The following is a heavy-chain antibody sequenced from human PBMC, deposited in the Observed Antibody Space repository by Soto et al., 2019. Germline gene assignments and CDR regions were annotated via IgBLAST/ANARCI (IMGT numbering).Heavy chain of an antibody. V-gene: IGHV3-21*02. CDR3: VRDSLMRTS. CDR2: ISTGSSSI. J-gene: IGHJ5*02. D-gene: IGHD2-8*01. CDR1: GFTFSSYM. Sequence: EVLLVESGGGLVKPGGSLRLSCAGSGFTFSSYMMNWVRQAPGKGLEWVASISTGSSSIYYADALKGRFTISRDDAKTSVYLQMNSLRDEDTGVYYCVRDSLMRTSWGQGNRVTVSS.